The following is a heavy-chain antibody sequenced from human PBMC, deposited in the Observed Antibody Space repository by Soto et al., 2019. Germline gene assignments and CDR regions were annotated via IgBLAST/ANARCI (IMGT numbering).Heavy chain of an antibody. J-gene: IGHJ4*02. Sequence: GGSLRLSCAASGFTFSSYGMHWVRQAPGKGLEWVAVIWYDGSNKYYADSVKGRFTISRDNSKNTLYLQMNSLRAEDTAVYYCAGSIAVAGRGDYWGQGTLVTVSS. CDR2: IWYDGSNK. V-gene: IGHV3-33*01. CDR3: AGSIAVAGRGDY. D-gene: IGHD6-19*01. CDR1: GFTFSSYG.